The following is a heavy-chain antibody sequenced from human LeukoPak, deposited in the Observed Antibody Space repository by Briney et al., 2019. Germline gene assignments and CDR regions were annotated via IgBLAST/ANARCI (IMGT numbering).Heavy chain of an antibody. CDR1: GGSISSYY. Sequence: PSETLSLTCTVSGGSISSYYWSWIRQPPGKGLEWIGYIYYSGSTNYNPSLNSRVTISVDTSKNQFSLKLSSVTAADTAVYYCARGGYRPIDFDYWGQGTLVTVSS. CDR2: IYYSGST. CDR3: ARGGYRPIDFDY. J-gene: IGHJ4*02. D-gene: IGHD3-16*02. V-gene: IGHV4-59*01.